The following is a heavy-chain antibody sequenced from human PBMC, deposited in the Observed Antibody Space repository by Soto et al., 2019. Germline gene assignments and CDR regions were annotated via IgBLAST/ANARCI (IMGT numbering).Heavy chain of an antibody. CDR2: IKTKAESYAT. J-gene: IGHJ4*02. Sequence: EVQLVESGGGLVQPGGSLKLSCAASGFRFSGSDMHWVRQASGEGLEWVGRIKTKAESYATALAASVKGRFSLSRDDSKNTACLEMNSLKTEDTAVYYCTRRDCSGGDCYSDFDYWGQGALVTVSS. CDR1: GFRFSGSD. D-gene: IGHD2-15*01. CDR3: TRRDCSGGDCYSDFDY. V-gene: IGHV3-73*01.